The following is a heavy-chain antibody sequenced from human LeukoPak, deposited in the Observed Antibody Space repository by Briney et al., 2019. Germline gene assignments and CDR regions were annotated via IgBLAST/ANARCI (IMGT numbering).Heavy chain of an antibody. CDR1: GYTFTGYY. J-gene: IGHJ6*03. Sequence: ASVKVSCKASGYTFTGYYMHWVRQAPGQGLEWMGWINPNSCGRNYAQKFQGRLTMTRDPSISTAYMELSRLRSDDTAVYYCARGVAAAGYYYYYYMDVWGKGTTVTVSS. D-gene: IGHD6-13*01. CDR3: ARGVAAAGYYYYYYMDV. CDR2: INPNSCGR. V-gene: IGHV1-2*02.